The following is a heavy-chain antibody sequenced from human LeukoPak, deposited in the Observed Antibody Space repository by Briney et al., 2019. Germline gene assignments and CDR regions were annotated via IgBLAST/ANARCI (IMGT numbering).Heavy chain of an antibody. CDR3: ARGGTGATRDDTFDI. D-gene: IGHD1-7*01. Sequence: GVSLRLSCAASAFPFSTYSMNWVRQAPGKGLEWVSSISSGSGIIFYADSVKGRFTISRDNAENSLYLQMNSLRAEDTAAYFCARGGTGATRDDTFDIWGQGAMVTVSS. CDR2: ISSGSGII. V-gene: IGHV3-21*01. J-gene: IGHJ3*02. CDR1: AFPFSTYS.